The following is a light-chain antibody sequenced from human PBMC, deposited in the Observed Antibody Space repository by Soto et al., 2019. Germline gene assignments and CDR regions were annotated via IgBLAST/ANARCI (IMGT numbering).Light chain of an antibody. Sequence: QSGLTQPASVSGSPGQSITISCAGTSSDVGSYNYASWYQQHPGKAPKLMIYEVSNRPSGVSSRFSGSKSGNTASLTISGLQAEDEADYYCSSYTSSSTLFGTGTKVTVL. V-gene: IGLV2-14*01. J-gene: IGLJ1*01. CDR2: EVS. CDR1: SSDVGSYNY. CDR3: SSYTSSSTL.